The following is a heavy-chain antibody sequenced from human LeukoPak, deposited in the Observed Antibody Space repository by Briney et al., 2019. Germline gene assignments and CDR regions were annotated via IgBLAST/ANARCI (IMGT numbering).Heavy chain of an antibody. V-gene: IGHV3-9*01. J-gene: IGHJ6*02. D-gene: IGHD3-10*01. Sequence: PGGSLRLSRTASESTFDHAMHWVRQTPGKGLEWVSGIGWNSARTGYADSVRGRFTISRDNAKNSLYLQMNSLRAEDTALYYCGKDISAGGMDVWGQGTTVTVSS. CDR2: IGWNSART. CDR3: GKDISAGGMDV. CDR1: ESTFDHA.